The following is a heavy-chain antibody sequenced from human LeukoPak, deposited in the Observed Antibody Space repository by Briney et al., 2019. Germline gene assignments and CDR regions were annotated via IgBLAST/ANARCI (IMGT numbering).Heavy chain of an antibody. D-gene: IGHD2-2*01. CDR2: IIPIFGTA. CDR3: ARDRALSSTRLHAFDI. V-gene: IGHV1-69*13. J-gene: IGHJ3*02. CDR1: GGTFSSYA. Sequence: SVKVSCKASGGTFSSYAISWVRQAPGQGLEWMGGIIPIFGTANYAQKFQGRVTITADESASTAYMELSSLRSEDTAVYYCARDRALSSTRLHAFDIWGQGTMVTVSS.